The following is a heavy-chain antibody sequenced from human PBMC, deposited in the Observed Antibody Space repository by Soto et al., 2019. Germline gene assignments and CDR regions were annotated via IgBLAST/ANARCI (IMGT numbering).Heavy chain of an antibody. V-gene: IGHV3-23*01. D-gene: IGHD2-2*01. J-gene: IGHJ4*02. CDR3: AKDREGYCSSSSCLYYFDS. Sequence: PGGSLGLSCAASGFRFRNCAMKWVRQAPGRGLEWVSTISNSGSTYYADAVKGRFTISRDISKNTLYLQMSSLRADDTALYYCAKDREGYCSSSSCLYYFDSWGQGTQVTVSS. CDR1: GFRFRNCA. CDR2: ISNSGST.